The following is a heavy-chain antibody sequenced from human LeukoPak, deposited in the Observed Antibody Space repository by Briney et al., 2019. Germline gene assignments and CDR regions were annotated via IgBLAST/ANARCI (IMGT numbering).Heavy chain of an antibody. J-gene: IGHJ4*02. D-gene: IGHD3-22*01. CDR1: GFALSSHW. CDR2: VNRDGSET. V-gene: IGHV3-7*03. Sequence: GGSLRLSCAASGFALSSHWMTWVRQVPGRGPEWVANVNRDGSETYYLDSVKGRFTISRDNAKNSLCLQMNSLRAEDTAVYYCARDKGDYDTSGSLFIFGGQGTLVTVSS. CDR3: ARDKGDYDTSGSLFIF.